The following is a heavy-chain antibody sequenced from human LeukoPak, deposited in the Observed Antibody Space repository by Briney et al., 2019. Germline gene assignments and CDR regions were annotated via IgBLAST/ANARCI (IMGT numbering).Heavy chain of an antibody. V-gene: IGHV4-59*01. Sequence: PSETLSLTCTVSGGSISSYYWSWIRLPPGKGLEWMGYIYYSGSTNYNPSLKSRVTISVDTSKNQFSLKLSSVTAADTAVYYCARDKEGYCSGGSCYSGYYYYYGMDVWGQGTTVTVSS. CDR2: IYYSGST. CDR3: ARDKEGYCSGGSCYSGYYYYYGMDV. CDR1: GGSISSYY. D-gene: IGHD2-15*01. J-gene: IGHJ6*02.